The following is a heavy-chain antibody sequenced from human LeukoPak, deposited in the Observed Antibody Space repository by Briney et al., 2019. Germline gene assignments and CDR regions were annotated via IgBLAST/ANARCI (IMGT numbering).Heavy chain of an antibody. V-gene: IGHV1-69-2*01. D-gene: IGHD3-16*01. CDR2: VDPEDGET. CDR1: GYTFTDYY. Sequence: ATVKISCKASGYTFTDYYIHWVQQAPGKGLEWMGRVDPEDGETIYAEKFQGRVTITADTSTDTAYMELSSLRSDDTAVYYCARVGSHDAFDIWGQGTMVTVSS. J-gene: IGHJ3*02. CDR3: ARVGSHDAFDI.